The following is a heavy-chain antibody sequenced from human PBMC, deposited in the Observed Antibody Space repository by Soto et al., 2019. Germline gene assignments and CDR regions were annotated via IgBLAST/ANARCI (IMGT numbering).Heavy chain of an antibody. CDR3: AKDWNLEYYYDSSGPNPLDAFDI. Sequence: GGSLRLSCAASGFTFSSYGMHWVRQAPGKGLEWVAVISYDGSNKYYADSVNGRFTISRDNSKNTLYLQMNSLRAEDTAVYYCAKDWNLEYYYDSSGPNPLDAFDIWGQGTMVTVSS. CDR1: GFTFSSYG. V-gene: IGHV3-30*18. J-gene: IGHJ3*02. D-gene: IGHD3-22*01. CDR2: ISYDGSNK.